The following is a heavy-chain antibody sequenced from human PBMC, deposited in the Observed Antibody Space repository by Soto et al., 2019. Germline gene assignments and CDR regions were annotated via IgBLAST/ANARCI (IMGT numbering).Heavy chain of an antibody. CDR1: GFTFSSYD. D-gene: IGHD6-6*01. Sequence: GSLRLSCAASGFTFSSYDMSWVRQAPGKGLEWVSAISGSGGSTYYADAVKGRFTISRDNSKNTLYLQMNSLRAEDTAAYYCAKAKAARPSRFDYWGQGTLVTVSS. V-gene: IGHV3-23*01. CDR2: ISGSGGST. J-gene: IGHJ4*02. CDR3: AKAKAARPSRFDY.